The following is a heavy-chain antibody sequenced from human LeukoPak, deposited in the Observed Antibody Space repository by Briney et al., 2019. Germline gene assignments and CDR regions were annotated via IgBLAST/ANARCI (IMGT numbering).Heavy chain of an antibody. Sequence: PGGSLRLSCAASGFTFSSYEMNWVRRVPGKGLEWVSYISSSGGTINYAESVKGRFTISRDNAKNSLYLQMTSLRAEDTAVYYCAKDSSGWVYFEYWGQGTLVTVSS. J-gene: IGHJ4*02. CDR1: GFTFSSYE. CDR3: AKDSSGWVYFEY. V-gene: IGHV3-48*03. CDR2: ISSSGGTI. D-gene: IGHD6-19*01.